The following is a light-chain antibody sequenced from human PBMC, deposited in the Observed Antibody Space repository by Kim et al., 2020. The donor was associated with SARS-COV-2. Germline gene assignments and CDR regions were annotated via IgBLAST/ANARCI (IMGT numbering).Light chain of an antibody. CDR3: QQNYTNPPT. CDR2: AAS. J-gene: IGKJ5*01. V-gene: IGKV1-39*01. CDR1: QTISKH. Sequence: DIQMTQSPSSLSASVGDSVTITCRASQTISKHLNWFQHKPGKAPSLLISAASSLQSGVPSRFSGSGSGTDFALTISALQPGDFATYYCQQNYTNPPTFGQGTRLEIK.